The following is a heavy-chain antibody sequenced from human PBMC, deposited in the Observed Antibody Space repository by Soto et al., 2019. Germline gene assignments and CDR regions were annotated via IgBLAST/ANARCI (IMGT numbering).Heavy chain of an antibody. J-gene: IGHJ4*02. CDR1: GGTFSSYT. CDR2: IIPILGIA. Sequence: QVQLVQSGAEVKKPGSSVKVSCKASGGTFSSYTISWVRQAPGQGLEWMGRIIPILGIANYAQKFQGRVTITADKSTSTAYMELSSLRSDDTAVYYCARGIAAATSGYWGQGTLVTVSS. CDR3: ARGIAAATSGY. V-gene: IGHV1-69*02. D-gene: IGHD6-13*01.